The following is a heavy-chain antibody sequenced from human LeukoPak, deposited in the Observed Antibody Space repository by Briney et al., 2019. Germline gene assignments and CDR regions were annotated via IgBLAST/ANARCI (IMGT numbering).Heavy chain of an antibody. CDR2: ISSNGGST. CDR3: AKDRRPVNQQYGAPGY. V-gene: IGHV3-64*01. J-gene: IGHJ4*02. D-gene: IGHD4-17*01. CDR1: GFTFSSCA. Sequence: GGSLRLSCAASGFTFSSCAMHWVRQAPGKGLEYVSAISSNGGSTYYANSVKGRFTISRDNSKNTLYLQINSLRAEDTAVYYCAKDRRPVNQQYGAPGYWGQGTLVTVSS.